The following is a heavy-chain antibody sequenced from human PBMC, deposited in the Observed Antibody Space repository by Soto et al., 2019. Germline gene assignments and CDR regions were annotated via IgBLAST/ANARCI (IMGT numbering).Heavy chain of an antibody. CDR2: ISNDGNK. CDR1: GFVFSSYV. CDR3: AREDESSGYAGTFHH. J-gene: IGHJ1*01. D-gene: IGHD3-22*01. Sequence: QVQLVESGGAVVQPGRSLRLSCAASGFVFSSYVIHWVRQGPGKGLEWVALISNDGNKHYADSVKDRFTISRDNSKNKLDLEMNSLRAEDTGIYYCAREDESSGYAGTFHHWGQGTLVTVSP. V-gene: IGHV3-30-3*01.